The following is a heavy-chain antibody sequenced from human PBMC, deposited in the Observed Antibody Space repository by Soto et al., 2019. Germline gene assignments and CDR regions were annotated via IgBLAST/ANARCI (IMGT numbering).Heavy chain of an antibody. D-gene: IGHD6-19*01. Sequence: GESLKISCKSSWYSFPSFWIGLGRQMPGKGLEWLGSIYPGDSETRYSPSFQGEVTISADKSITTAYLHWSSLRASDTATYYCVKQHPLDSRAWHNWGQGTLVTVSS. CDR3: VKQHPLDSRAWHN. V-gene: IGHV5-51*01. J-gene: IGHJ4*02. CDR1: WYSFPSFW. CDR2: IYPGDSET.